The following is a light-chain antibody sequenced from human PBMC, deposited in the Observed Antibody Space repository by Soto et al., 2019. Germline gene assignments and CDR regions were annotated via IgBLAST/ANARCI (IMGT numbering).Light chain of an antibody. CDR2: AAS. Sequence: DIQMTQSPSSLSASVGDRVTITCRASQGISTYLVWYQQKPGTVPKLLIFAASTLQSGVPSRFSGSGSGTDFTLTISSLQPEDVATYYCQSYDGAPWTFGQGTKVEIQ. V-gene: IGKV1-27*01. CDR3: QSYDGAPWT. J-gene: IGKJ1*01. CDR1: QGISTY.